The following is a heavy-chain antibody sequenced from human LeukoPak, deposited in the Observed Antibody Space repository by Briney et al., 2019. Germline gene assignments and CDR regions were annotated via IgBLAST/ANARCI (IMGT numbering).Heavy chain of an antibody. Sequence: ASVKVSCKASGYTFTGYYMHWVRQAPGQGLEWMGWINPNSGGTNYAQKFQGRVTMTRDTSISTAYMELSRLRSDDTAVYYCAREYDPLAGWFDPWGQGTLVTVSS. CDR2: INPNSGGT. CDR1: GYTFTGYY. D-gene: IGHD3-3*01. V-gene: IGHV1-2*02. J-gene: IGHJ5*02. CDR3: AREYDPLAGWFDP.